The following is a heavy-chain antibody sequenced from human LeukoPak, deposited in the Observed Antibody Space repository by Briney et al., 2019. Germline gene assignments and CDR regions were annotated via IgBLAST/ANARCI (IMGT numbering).Heavy chain of an antibody. CDR3: ASFEVGVPAAIKVGYYYMDV. D-gene: IGHD2-2*02. J-gene: IGHJ6*03. CDR1: GYTLTELS. Sequence: ASVKVSCKVSGYTLTELSMHWVRQAPGKGLEWMGGFDPEDGETIYAQKFQGRVTMTEDTSTDTAYMELSSLRSEDTAVYYCASFEVGVPAAIKVGYYYMDVWGKGTTVTVSS. CDR2: FDPEDGET. V-gene: IGHV1-24*01.